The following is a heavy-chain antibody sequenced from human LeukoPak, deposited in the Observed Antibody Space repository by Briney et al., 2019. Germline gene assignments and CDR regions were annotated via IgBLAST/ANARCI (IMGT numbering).Heavy chain of an antibody. J-gene: IGHJ4*02. Sequence: GGSLRLSCAASGFTFSSYWMHWVRQAPGKGLVWVSRINSDGSTTSYADSVKGRFTISRDNAKNTLYLQMNSLRAEDTAVYFCARGSPLYYYDSSGYFFDYWGQGTLVTVSS. CDR3: ARGSPLYYYDSSGYFFDY. V-gene: IGHV3-74*01. D-gene: IGHD3-22*01. CDR2: INSDGSTT. CDR1: GFTFSSYW.